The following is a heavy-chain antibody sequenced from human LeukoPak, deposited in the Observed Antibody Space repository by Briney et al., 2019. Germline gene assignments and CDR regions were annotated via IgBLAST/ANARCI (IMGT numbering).Heavy chain of an antibody. D-gene: IGHD3-10*01. CDR1: GGSISSSSYY. V-gene: IGHV4-39*01. CDR3: ARSPAGVWYFDL. Sequence: YPSETLSLTCTVSGGSISSSSYYWGWIRQPPGKGLEWIGTIYYSGSTYYNPSLKSRVTISVDTSKNQFSLELSSVTAADTAVYYCARSPAGVWYFDLWGRGTLVTVSS. CDR2: IYYSGST. J-gene: IGHJ2*01.